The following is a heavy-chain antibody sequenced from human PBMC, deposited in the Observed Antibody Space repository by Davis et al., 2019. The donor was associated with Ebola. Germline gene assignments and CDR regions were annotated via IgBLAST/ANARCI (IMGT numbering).Heavy chain of an antibody. J-gene: IGHJ4*02. Sequence: PSETLSLTCTVSGCSISSYYWSWIRQPPGKGLEWIGYIYYSGSTNYNPSLKSRVTISVDTSKNQFSLKLSSVTAADTAVYYCASGSGYTFDYWGQGTLVTVSS. CDR1: GCSISSYY. D-gene: IGHD3-22*01. CDR2: IYYSGST. V-gene: IGHV4-59*01. CDR3: ASGSGYTFDY.